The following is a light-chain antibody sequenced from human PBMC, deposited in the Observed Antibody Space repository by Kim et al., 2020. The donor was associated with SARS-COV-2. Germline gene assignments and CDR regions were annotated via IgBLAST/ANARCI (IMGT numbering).Light chain of an antibody. CDR3: ATWDDRLNGWV. Sequence: QSALTQPPSASGTPGQRVTITCFGSSSNIRTNTDNWYQQLPGAAPKLLIFGDNQRPSGVPDRFSVSKSGTAATLAISGLQSEDEADFYCATWDDRLNGWVFGGGTQLTVL. CDR1: SSNIRTNT. J-gene: IGLJ3*02. V-gene: IGLV1-44*01. CDR2: GDN.